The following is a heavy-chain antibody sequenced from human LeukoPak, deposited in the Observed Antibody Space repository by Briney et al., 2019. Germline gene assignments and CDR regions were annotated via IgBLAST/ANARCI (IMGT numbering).Heavy chain of an antibody. D-gene: IGHD6-13*01. V-gene: IGHV1-8*03. J-gene: IGHJ5*02. Sequence: ASVKVSCKASGGTFSSYAISWVRQAPGQGLEWMGWMNPNSGNTGYAQKFQGRVTITRNTSISTAYMELSRLRSDDTAVYYCASDGQGYSSSWYFSNWFDPWGQGTLVTVSS. CDR1: GGTFSSYA. CDR3: ASDGQGYSSSWYFSNWFDP. CDR2: MNPNSGNT.